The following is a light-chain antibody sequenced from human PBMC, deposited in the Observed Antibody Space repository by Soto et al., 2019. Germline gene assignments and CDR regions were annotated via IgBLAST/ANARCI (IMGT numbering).Light chain of an antibody. V-gene: IGLV2-8*01. J-gene: IGLJ7*01. CDR2: EVS. CDR1: NSDVGGYDY. Sequence: QSVLTQPPSASGSPGQSVTISCTGTNSDVGGYDYVSWYQHHPGKAPKLMIYEVSKRPSGVPDRFSGSKSGNTASLTVSGLQAEDEADYYCDSYAGSNNVIFGGGTQLTVL. CDR3: DSYAGSNNVI.